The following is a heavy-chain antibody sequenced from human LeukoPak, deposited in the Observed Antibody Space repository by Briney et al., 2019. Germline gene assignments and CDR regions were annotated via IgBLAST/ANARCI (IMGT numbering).Heavy chain of an antibody. V-gene: IGHV1-18*01. CDR3: AVAGTAFDFDY. J-gene: IGHJ4*02. CDR2: ISADKGNT. Sequence: ASVKVSCKASGYTFSSYGISWVRKAPGQGLEWMGRISADKGNTKYAQKFQGRVTMTTDTSTSTAYMELRSLRSDDTAVYYCAVAGTAFDFDYWGQGTLVTVSS. CDR1: GYTFSSYG. D-gene: IGHD6-19*01.